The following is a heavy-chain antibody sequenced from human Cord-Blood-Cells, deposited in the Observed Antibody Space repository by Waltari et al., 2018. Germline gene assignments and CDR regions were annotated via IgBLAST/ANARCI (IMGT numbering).Heavy chain of an antibody. CDR3: AGWFRELFDY. CDR2: IYYSGST. Sequence: QVQLQESGPGLVKPSETLSLTCTVSGGSITTSYWSWIRQPPGQGLAWPGYIYYSGSTNYNPSLKSRVTISVDTSKNQFSLKLSSVTAADTAVYYCAGWFRELFDYWGQGTLVTVSS. J-gene: IGHJ4*02. V-gene: IGHV4-59*08. D-gene: IGHD3-10*01. CDR1: GGSITTSY.